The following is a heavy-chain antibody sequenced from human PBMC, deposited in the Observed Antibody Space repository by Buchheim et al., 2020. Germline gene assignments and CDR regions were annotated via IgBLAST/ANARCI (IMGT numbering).Heavy chain of an antibody. CDR1: GFIFDNFW. CDR2: IAGDGVKI. D-gene: IGHD1-26*01. V-gene: IGHV3-7*01. J-gene: IGHJ4*02. CDR3: AVGAHY. Sequence: DVQLVESGGGLVQSGGSLRLSCEASGFIFDNFWMTWVRQAQGKGLEWVASIAGDGVKIYYGDAVKGRFTFSRDNSKTSLFLQMDNLRSDDTAVYYCAVGAHYWGQGT.